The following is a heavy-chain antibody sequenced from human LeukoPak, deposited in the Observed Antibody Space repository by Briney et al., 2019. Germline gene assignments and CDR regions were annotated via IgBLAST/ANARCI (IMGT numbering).Heavy chain of an antibody. Sequence: SETLSLTCTVSGGSITSSNWWSWVRQPPGKGLEWIGEIYHSGSTYYNPSLKSRVTISVDRSKNQFSLKLSSVTAADTAVYYCARVGYGDYGADYWGQGTLVTVSS. D-gene: IGHD4-17*01. CDR1: GGSITSSNW. CDR3: ARVGYGDYGADY. CDR2: IYHSGST. J-gene: IGHJ4*02. V-gene: IGHV4-4*02.